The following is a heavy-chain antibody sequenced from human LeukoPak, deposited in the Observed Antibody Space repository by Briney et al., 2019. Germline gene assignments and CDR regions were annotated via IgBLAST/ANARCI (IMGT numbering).Heavy chain of an antibody. D-gene: IGHD6-13*01. V-gene: IGHV4-59*01. Sequence: SETLSLTCTVSGGSINTYYWSWIRQPPGKGLDWIAYLYYTGNPNYNPSLKSRVTMSVDTSRNRLSLKLSSVTAADTAVYFCARQIRPGTFDVWGQGTVVTVSS. CDR3: ARQIRPGTFDV. CDR2: LYYTGNP. CDR1: GGSINTYY. J-gene: IGHJ3*01.